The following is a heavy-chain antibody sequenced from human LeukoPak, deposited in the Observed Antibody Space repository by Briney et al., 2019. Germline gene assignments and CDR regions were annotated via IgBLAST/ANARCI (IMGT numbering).Heavy chain of an antibody. CDR2: INSDGGNT. V-gene: IGHV3-74*01. CDR3: TRGYNYRIDY. D-gene: IGHD5-24*01. CDR1: GFTFSSYW. Sequence: QSGGSLRLSCAASGFTFSSYWMQWVRQAPGKGPLWVSRINSDGGNTAYADSVKGRFIVSRDNAKNTLYLQMNSLRVEDTAVYYCTRGYNYRIDYWGQGTQVSVCS. J-gene: IGHJ4*02.